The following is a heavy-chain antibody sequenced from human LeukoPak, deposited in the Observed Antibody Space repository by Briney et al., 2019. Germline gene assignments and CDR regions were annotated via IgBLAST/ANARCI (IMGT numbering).Heavy chain of an antibody. CDR1: GGSFSGYY. D-gene: IGHD3-10*01. J-gene: IGHJ6*02. V-gene: IGHV4-30-4*01. Sequence: PSETLSLTCAVYGGSFSGYYWSWIRQPPGKGLEWIGYIYYSGSTYYNPSLKSRVTISVDTSKNQFSLKLSFVTAADMAVYYCARDRALTYYYGSGNYYGMDVWGQGTTVTVSS. CDR3: ARDRALTYYYGSGNYYGMDV. CDR2: IYYSGST.